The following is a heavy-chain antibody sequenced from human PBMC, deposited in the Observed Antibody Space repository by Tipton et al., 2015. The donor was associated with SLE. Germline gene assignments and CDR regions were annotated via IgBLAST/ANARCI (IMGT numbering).Heavy chain of an antibody. D-gene: IGHD1-26*01. V-gene: IGHV4-39*07. CDR2: IYYSGST. Sequence: TLSLTCTVSGGSISSSSYYWGWIRQPPGKGLEWIGSIYYSGSTYYNPSLKSRVTISVDTSKNQFSLKLSSVTAADTAVYYCARAVGDYAFDIWGQGTMVTVSS. CDR3: ARAVGDYAFDI. CDR1: GGSISSSSYY. J-gene: IGHJ3*02.